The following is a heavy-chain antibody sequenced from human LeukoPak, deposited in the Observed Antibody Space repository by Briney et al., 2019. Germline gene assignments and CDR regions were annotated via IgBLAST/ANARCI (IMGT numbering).Heavy chain of an antibody. CDR2: ISYDGSNK. CDR3: AKDIAARWGTFDY. D-gene: IGHD6-6*01. V-gene: IGHV3-30*01. Sequence: PGRSLRLSCAASGFTFSSYAMHWVRQAPGKGLEWVAVISYDGSNKYYADSVKGRFTISRDNAKNSLYLQMNSLRAEDTALYYCAKDIAARWGTFDYWGQGTLVTVSS. J-gene: IGHJ4*02. CDR1: GFTFSSYA.